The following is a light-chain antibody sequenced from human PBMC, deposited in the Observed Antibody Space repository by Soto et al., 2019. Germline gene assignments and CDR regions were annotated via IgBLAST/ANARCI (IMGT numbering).Light chain of an antibody. CDR3: PHNYNTLIP. CDR2: AAS. V-gene: IGKV1-39*01. CDR1: QSISRY. J-gene: IGKJ5*01. Sequence: PVTRSPSSLSASVGDRFTITCRASQSISRYLNWYQQKPGKAPKLLIYAASSLQRGVPSRFSGSGSGTDFTLTISSLPPEDFTPYYCPHNYNTLIPFAQGTRLAIK.